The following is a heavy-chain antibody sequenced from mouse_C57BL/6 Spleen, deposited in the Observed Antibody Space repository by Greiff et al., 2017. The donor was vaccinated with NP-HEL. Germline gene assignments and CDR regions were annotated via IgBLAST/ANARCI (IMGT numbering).Heavy chain of an antibody. CDR2: INPNNGGT. J-gene: IGHJ3*01. V-gene: IGHV1-18*01. D-gene: IGHD4-1*01. CDR3: ATRTGPPFAY. CDR1: GYTFTDYN. Sequence: VQLQQSGPELVKPGASVKIPCKASGYTFTDYNMDWVKQSHGKSLEWIGDINPNNGGTIYNQKFKGKATLTVDKSSSTAYMELRSLTSEDTAVYYCATRTGPPFAYWGQGTLVTVSA.